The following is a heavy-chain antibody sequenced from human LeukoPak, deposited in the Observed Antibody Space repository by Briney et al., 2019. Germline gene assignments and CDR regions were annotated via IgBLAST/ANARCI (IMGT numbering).Heavy chain of an antibody. J-gene: IGHJ4*02. CDR2: ISAYNGNT. V-gene: IGHV1-18*01. CDR1: GYIFTSYG. D-gene: IGHD3-10*01. Sequence: ASVKVSCKASGYIFTSYGISWVRQAPGQGLEWMGWISAYNGNTNYAQKLQGRVTMTTDTSTSTAYMELRSLRSDDTAVYYCARDGRALLWFREFPDYWGQGTLVTVSS. CDR3: ARDGRALLWFREFPDY.